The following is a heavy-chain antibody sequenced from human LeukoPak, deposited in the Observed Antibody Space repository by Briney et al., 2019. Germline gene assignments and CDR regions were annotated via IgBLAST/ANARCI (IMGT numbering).Heavy chain of an antibody. CDR2: ISGSGGST. Sequence: PGGSLRLSCAASGFTFSSHWMSWVRQAPGKGLEWVSAISGSGGSTYYADSVKGRFTISRDNSKNTLYLQMNSLRAEDTAVYYCAKTEDYYYYMDVWGKGTTVTVSS. J-gene: IGHJ6*03. CDR1: GFTFSSHW. V-gene: IGHV3-23*01. CDR3: AKTEDYYYYMDV.